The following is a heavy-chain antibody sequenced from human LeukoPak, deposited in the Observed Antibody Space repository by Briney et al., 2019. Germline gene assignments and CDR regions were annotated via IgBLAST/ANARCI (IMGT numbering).Heavy chain of an antibody. Sequence: SQTLSLTCAVSGGSISSGGYSWSWIRQPPGKGLEWIGYIYYSGSTYYNPSLKSRVTISLDRSKNQLSLKLSSVTAADTAVYYCARDSSSWFDYWGQGTLVTVSS. D-gene: IGHD6-13*01. CDR1: GGSISSGGYS. CDR3: ARDSSSWFDY. J-gene: IGHJ4*02. CDR2: IYYSGST. V-gene: IGHV4-30-2*01.